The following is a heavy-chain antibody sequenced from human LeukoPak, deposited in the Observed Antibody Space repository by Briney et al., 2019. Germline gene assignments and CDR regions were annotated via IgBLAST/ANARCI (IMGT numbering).Heavy chain of an antibody. V-gene: IGHV4-4*07. CDR2: IYTSGST. D-gene: IGHD3-22*01. Sequence: PSETLSLTCTVSGGSINNYYWSWIRQPAGKGMEWIGRIYTSGSTNYNPSLKSRVTISVDTSKNQFSLKLSSVTAADTAVYYCARAQNYYDSSGYACSAFDIWGQGTMVTVSS. CDR1: GGSINNYY. CDR3: ARAQNYYDSSGYACSAFDI. J-gene: IGHJ3*02.